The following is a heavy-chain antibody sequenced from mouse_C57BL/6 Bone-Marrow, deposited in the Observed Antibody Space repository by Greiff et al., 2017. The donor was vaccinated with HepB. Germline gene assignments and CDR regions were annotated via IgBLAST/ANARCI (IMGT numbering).Heavy chain of an antibody. CDR1: GFTFSDYY. D-gene: IGHD3-1*01. V-gene: IGHV5-16*01. CDR2: INYDGSST. J-gene: IGHJ2*01. Sequence: EVKLVESEGGLVQPGSSMKLSCTASGFTFSDYYMAWVRQVPEKGLEWVANINYDGSSTYYLDSLKSRFIISRDNAKNILYLQMSSLKSEDTATYYCARGYRAHVDYWGQGTTLTVSS. CDR3: ARGYRAHVDY.